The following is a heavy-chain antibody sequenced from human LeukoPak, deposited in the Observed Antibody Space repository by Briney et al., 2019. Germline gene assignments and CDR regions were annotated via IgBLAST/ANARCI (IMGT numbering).Heavy chain of an antibody. V-gene: IGHV3-21*01. CDR3: SLEYYFDY. CDR1: GFTFSTYS. D-gene: IGHD3-3*01. CDR2: ITSSSSYI. J-gene: IGHJ4*02. Sequence: SGGSLRLSCATSGFTFSTYSMNWVRQAPGKGLEWVSSITSSSSYIYYADSVKGRFTISRDNAKNSLYLQMNSLRAEDTAVYYCSLEYYFDYWGQGTLVTVSS.